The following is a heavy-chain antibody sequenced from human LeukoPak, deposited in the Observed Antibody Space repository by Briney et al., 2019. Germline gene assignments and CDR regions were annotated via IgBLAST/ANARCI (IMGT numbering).Heavy chain of an antibody. Sequence: GGSLRLSCAASGFDLSTYDMNWVRQAPGKGLEWIADITISGHTKNYADSVEGRFSISRDNARTSLYLQMHSLRVEDTGVYYCARGDPHADLWGQGTLVTVSS. D-gene: IGHD5-24*01. CDR3: ARGDPHADL. J-gene: IGHJ5*02. CDR1: GFDLSTYD. V-gene: IGHV3-48*03. CDR2: ITISGHTK.